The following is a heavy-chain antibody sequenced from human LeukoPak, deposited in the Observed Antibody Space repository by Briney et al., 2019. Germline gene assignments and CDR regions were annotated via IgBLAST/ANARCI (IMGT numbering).Heavy chain of an antibody. CDR3: ARDLNGGWWKNWFDP. CDR1: GGSISSSSYY. J-gene: IGHJ5*02. D-gene: IGHD6-19*01. CDR2: IYYSGST. V-gene: IGHV4-39*07. Sequence: SETLSLTCTVSGGSISSSSYYWGWIRQPPGKGLEWIGSIYYSGSTYYNPSLKSRVTISVDTSKNQFSLKLSSVTAADTAVYYCARDLNGGWWKNWFDPWGQGTLVTVSS.